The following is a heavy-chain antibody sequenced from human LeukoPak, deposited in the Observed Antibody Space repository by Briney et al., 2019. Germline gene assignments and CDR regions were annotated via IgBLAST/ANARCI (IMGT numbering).Heavy chain of an antibody. CDR3: AKDVSSGWYDFYFDY. J-gene: IGHJ4*02. CDR2: ISGSGGST. Sequence: LPGGSLRLSCAASGFTFSSYAMSWVRQAPGKGLEWVSAISGSGGSTYYADSVKGRFTISRDNSKNTLYLQMNSLRAEDTPVYYCAKDVSSGWYDFYFDYWGQGTLVTVSS. D-gene: IGHD6-19*01. CDR1: GFTFSSYA. V-gene: IGHV3-23*01.